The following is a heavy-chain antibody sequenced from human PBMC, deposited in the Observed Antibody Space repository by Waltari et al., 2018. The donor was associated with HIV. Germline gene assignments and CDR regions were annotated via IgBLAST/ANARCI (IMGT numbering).Heavy chain of an antibody. J-gene: IGHJ4*02. CDR2: IYSGGST. V-gene: IGHV3-53*01. D-gene: IGHD2-21*02. CDR1: GFSVSSNY. CDR3: ARGFGCGGDCYYFDY. Sequence: EVQLVESGGGLIQPGGSVRLSCAASGFSVSSNYMRWVRQAPGKGLEWVAVIYSGGSTYYADSVKGRFTISRDNSKNTLYLQMNSLRAEDTAVYYCARGFGCGGDCYYFDYWGQGTLVTVSS.